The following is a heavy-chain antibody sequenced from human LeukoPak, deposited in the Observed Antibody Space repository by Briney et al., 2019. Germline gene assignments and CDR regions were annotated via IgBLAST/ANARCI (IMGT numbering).Heavy chain of an antibody. CDR1: GFTFSAYA. D-gene: IGHD3-22*01. CDR2: MSGRGRMK. Sequence: GGSLRLSCAVSGFTFSAYAMSWVRQAPGKGLEGVSAMSGRGRMKYYADSVKGRFSIPRDNAKITLDLQMNRLRAEDTAVYYCAKGAMPYYDGSGYNYFDYWGQGTPVTVAS. J-gene: IGHJ4*02. CDR3: AKGAMPYYDGSGYNYFDY. V-gene: IGHV3-23*01.